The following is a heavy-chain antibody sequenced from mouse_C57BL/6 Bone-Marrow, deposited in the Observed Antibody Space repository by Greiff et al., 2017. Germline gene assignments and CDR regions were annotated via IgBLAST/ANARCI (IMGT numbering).Heavy chain of an antibody. CDR1: GYTFTDYE. CDR3: TRNFYYGSSYKYFDY. CDR2: IDPETGGT. V-gene: IGHV1-15*01. D-gene: IGHD1-1*01. Sequence: VKLMESGAELVRPGASVTLSCKASGYTFTDYEMHWVKQTPVHGLEWIGAIDPETGGTAYNQKFKGKAILTADKSSSTAYMELRSLTSEDSAVYYCTRNFYYGSSYKYFDYWGQGTTLTVSS. J-gene: IGHJ2*01.